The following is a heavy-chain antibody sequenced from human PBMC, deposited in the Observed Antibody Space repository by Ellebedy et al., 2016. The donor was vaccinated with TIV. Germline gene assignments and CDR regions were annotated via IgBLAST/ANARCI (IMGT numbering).Heavy chain of an antibody. J-gene: IGHJ3*02. V-gene: IGHV4-39*01. CDR2: LYYSGST. Sequence: SETLSLXCSVSGGSVIRSGYYCTWIRQPPGKGLEWIGSLYYSGSTWYNPSLKSRVTISVDTSKNQFSLRLRSVTAAETAVYYCATSAAIDAFDIWGQGTMVTVSS. CDR3: ATSAAIDAFDI. CDR1: GGSVIRSGYY. D-gene: IGHD6-25*01.